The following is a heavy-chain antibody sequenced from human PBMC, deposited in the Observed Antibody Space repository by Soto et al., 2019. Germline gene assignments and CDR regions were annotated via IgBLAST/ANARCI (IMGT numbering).Heavy chain of an antibody. CDR1: GFTFSSYS. D-gene: IGHD2-8*01. CDR3: ARSMGGYCTNGVCYQTYYFDY. CDR2: ISSSSSYI. J-gene: IGHJ4*02. Sequence: EVQLVESGGGLVKPGGSLRLSCAASGFTFSSYSMNWVRQAPGKGLEWVSSISSSSSYIYYADSVKGRFTISRDNAKNSLYLQMNSLRAEDTAVYYCARSMGGYCTNGVCYQTYYFDYWGQGTLVTVSS. V-gene: IGHV3-21*01.